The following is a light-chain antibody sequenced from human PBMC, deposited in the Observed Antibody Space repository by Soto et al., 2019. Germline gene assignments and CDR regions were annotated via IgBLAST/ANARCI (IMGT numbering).Light chain of an antibody. V-gene: IGLV1-40*01. Sequence: QSALTQPPSVSGAPGQRVTISCTGSSSNIGAGYDVHWYQQLPGTAPKLLIYGNSNRPSGVPDRFSGSKSGTSASLAITGLQAEDEADYYCQSYDSGLSGSNVFGTGTKVTVL. J-gene: IGLJ1*01. CDR1: SSNIGAGYD. CDR3: QSYDSGLSGSNV. CDR2: GNS.